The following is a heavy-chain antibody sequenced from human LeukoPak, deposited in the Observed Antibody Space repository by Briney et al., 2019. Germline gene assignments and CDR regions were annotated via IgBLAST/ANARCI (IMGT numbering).Heavy chain of an antibody. Sequence: GRSLRLSCEASGFTFSSYGMHWVRQAPGKGLEWVAVISYDGSNKYYADSVKGRFTISRDNSKNTLYLQMNSLRAEDTAVYYCATAVAGTCFDYWGQGTLVTVSS. CDR3: ATAVAGTCFDY. J-gene: IGHJ4*02. D-gene: IGHD6-19*01. CDR2: ISYDGSNK. CDR1: GFTFSSYG. V-gene: IGHV3-30*03.